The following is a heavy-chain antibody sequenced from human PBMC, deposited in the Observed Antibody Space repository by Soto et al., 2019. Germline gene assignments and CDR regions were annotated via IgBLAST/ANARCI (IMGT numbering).Heavy chain of an antibody. J-gene: IGHJ3*02. CDR2: IYYSGST. Sequence: QVQLQESGPGLVKPSQTLSLTCTVSGGSINSGDYYWSWIRQPPGKGLEWIGYIYYSGSTYYNPSLKSRITISVDTSKNQFSLKLSSVTAADTAVYYCAXXWXXXXXXXXXXXXXDIXXQGTMVTVSS. V-gene: IGHV4-30-4*01. CDR3: AXXWXXXXXXXXXXXXXDI. CDR1: GGSINSGDYY.